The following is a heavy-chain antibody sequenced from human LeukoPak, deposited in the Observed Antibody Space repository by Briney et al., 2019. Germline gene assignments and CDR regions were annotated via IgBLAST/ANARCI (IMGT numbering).Heavy chain of an antibody. CDR2: TYYRSKWNN. CDR1: GDSVSSNRAA. J-gene: IGHJ3*02. D-gene: IGHD6-13*01. V-gene: IGHV6-1*01. Sequence: SQTLSLTCAISGDSVSSNRAAWNWIRQSPSRGLEWLVRTYYRSKWNNDYALSVKSRITINPDTSKNQFSLQLNSVTPEDTAVYYCARDLGYSSSFLAFDIWGQGTMVTVSS. CDR3: ARDLGYSSSFLAFDI.